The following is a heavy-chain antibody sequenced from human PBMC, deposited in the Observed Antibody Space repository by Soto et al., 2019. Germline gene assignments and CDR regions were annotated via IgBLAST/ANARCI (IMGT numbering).Heavy chain of an antibody. J-gene: IGHJ5*02. CDR1: GYIFSKYA. CDR3: ARESRDFFLWFDP. V-gene: IGHV1-3*01. Sequence: QVQLVQSGGEVKKPGASVKVSCKASGYIFSKYAIHWVRQVPGHKLELMGWLNVCTGNTKYLQKFQGRVTITRDTSATTAYMELHSLTSEDTAVYYCARESRDFFLWFDPWGQGTLVTVSS. CDR2: LNVCTGNT.